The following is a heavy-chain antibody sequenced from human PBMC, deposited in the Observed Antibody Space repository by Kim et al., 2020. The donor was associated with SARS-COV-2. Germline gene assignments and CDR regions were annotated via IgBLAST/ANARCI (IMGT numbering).Heavy chain of an antibody. V-gene: IGHV1-3*01. Sequence: KFQGRVTITRDTSASTAYMELSSLRSEDTAVYYCARETFPNPISYDWGTMDVWGKGTTVTVSS. D-gene: IGHD1-1*01. CDR3: ARETFPNPISYDWGTMDV. J-gene: IGHJ6*03.